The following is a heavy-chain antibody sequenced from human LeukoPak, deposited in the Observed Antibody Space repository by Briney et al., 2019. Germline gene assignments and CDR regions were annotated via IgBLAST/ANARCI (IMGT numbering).Heavy chain of an antibody. Sequence: PGGSLRLSCAASGFTFSSYSMNWVRQAPGKGLEWVSSISSSSSYIYYADSVKGRFTISRDNAKNSLYLQMNSLRAEDTAVYYCAGSLGVAVAGIDYWGQGTLVTVSS. CDR2: ISSSSSYI. J-gene: IGHJ4*02. CDR1: GFTFSSYS. D-gene: IGHD6-19*01. V-gene: IGHV3-21*01. CDR3: AGSLGVAVAGIDY.